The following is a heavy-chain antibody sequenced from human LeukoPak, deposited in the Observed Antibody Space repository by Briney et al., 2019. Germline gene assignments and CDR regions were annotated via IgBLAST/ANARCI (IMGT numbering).Heavy chain of an antibody. J-gene: IGHJ3*01. Sequence: GGALRLSCGSPGFAFSSYDMNWVRQTPGKGLEWVSYISNSSSYIYYADSVKGRFTISRDNAKNSLYLQMNSLRAEDTAVYYCARVDAFDLWGQGTMVTVSS. V-gene: IGHV3-21*01. CDR2: ISNSSSYI. CDR3: ARVDAFDL. CDR1: GFAFSSYD.